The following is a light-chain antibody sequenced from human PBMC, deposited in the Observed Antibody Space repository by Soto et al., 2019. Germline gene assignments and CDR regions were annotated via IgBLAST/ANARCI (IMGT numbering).Light chain of an antibody. CDR1: QTISTY. CDR2: GAS. Sequence: DIQMTQSPSPLSASVGDRVTITCRASQTISTYLNWYQQKPGKAPKLLIYGASSLQSGVPSRFSGSGSGTDFSLTISSLQPEDFATYYCQQGYSTAWTFGQGTKVDIK. CDR3: QQGYSTAWT. J-gene: IGKJ1*01. V-gene: IGKV1-39*01.